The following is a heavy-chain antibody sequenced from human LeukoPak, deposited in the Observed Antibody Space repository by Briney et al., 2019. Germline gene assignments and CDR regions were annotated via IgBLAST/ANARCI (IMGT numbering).Heavy chain of an antibody. D-gene: IGHD1-26*01. CDR3: AKGQKWELPLDF. Sequence: PGGSLRLSCAASGFSLSSYAMTWVRQAPGKGLEWVSAISDSGRSTYYADSVKGRFTISRDISKSTLYLQMNSLRAEDTALYYCAKGQKWELPLDFWGQGTLVTVSS. CDR1: GFSLSSYA. J-gene: IGHJ4*02. V-gene: IGHV3-23*01. CDR2: ISDSGRST.